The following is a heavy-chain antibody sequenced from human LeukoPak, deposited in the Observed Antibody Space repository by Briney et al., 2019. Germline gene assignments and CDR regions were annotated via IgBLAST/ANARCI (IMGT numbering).Heavy chain of an antibody. CDR1: GYTFTGYY. D-gene: IGHD2-2*01. J-gene: IGHJ4*02. CDR3: ARDCSSAGCLWGY. V-gene: IGHV1-2*02. CDR2: INPNSGGT. Sequence: ASVKVSCKASGYTFTGYYMHWVRQAPGQGLEWMGWINPNSGGTNYAQKFQGRVTMTRDSSISTAYMELSSLTSDDAAVYYCARDCSSAGCLWGYWGQGTLVTVSS.